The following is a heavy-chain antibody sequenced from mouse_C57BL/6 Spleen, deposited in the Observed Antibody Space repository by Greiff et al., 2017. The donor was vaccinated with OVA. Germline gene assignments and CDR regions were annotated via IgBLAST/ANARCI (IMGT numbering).Heavy chain of an antibody. J-gene: IGHJ1*03. CDR1: GFTFSSYA. D-gene: IGHD2-2*01. Sequence: EVQGVESGGGLVKPGGSLKLSCAASGFTFSSYAMSWVRQTPEKRLEWVATISDGGSYTYYPDNVKGRFTISRANAKNNLYLQMSHLKSEDTAMYYCARDQTMVTTVWYFDVWGTGTTVTVSS. CDR2: ISDGGSYT. CDR3: ARDQTMVTTVWYFDV. V-gene: IGHV5-4*01.